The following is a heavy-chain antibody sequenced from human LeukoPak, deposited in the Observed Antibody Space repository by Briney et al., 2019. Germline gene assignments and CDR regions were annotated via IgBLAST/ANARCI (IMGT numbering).Heavy chain of an antibody. J-gene: IGHJ4*02. CDR1: GGSISSSSYY. D-gene: IGHD2-15*01. CDR2: IYYRGST. CDR3: ARQEVVAADDYFDY. Sequence: SETLSLTCTVSGGSISSSSYYWGWIRQPPGKGLEWIGSIYYRGSTYYNPSLKSRVIISVDTSKNQFSLKLSSVTAADTAVYYCARQEVVAADDYFDYWGQGTLVTVSS. V-gene: IGHV4-39*07.